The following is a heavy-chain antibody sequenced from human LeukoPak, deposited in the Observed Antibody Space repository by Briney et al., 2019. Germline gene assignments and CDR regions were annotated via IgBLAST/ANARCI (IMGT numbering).Heavy chain of an antibody. D-gene: IGHD3-10*01. Sequence: GESLKISCQGSGYTFTAYWIGWVRQMPGKGLEWMGIIYPGDSDTRYSPSFQGQVTISADKSISTAYLQWSSLKASDTAMYYCARTMVRGVTYFDYWGQGTLVTVSS. CDR2: IYPGDSDT. CDR3: ARTMVRGVTYFDY. V-gene: IGHV5-51*01. CDR1: GYTFTAYW. J-gene: IGHJ4*02.